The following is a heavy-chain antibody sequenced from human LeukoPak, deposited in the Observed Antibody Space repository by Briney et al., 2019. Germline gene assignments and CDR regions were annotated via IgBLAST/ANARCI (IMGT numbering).Heavy chain of an antibody. CDR2: IRYDGSNK. Sequence: GGSLRLSCAASGFTFSSYGMHWVRQAPGKGLEWVAFIRYDGSNKYYADSVKGRFTISRDNSKNTLYLQMNSLRAEDTAVYYCAKGMVRGVDYLDYWGQGTLVTVSS. J-gene: IGHJ4*02. V-gene: IGHV3-30*02. CDR3: AKGMVRGVDYLDY. D-gene: IGHD3-10*01. CDR1: GFTFSSYG.